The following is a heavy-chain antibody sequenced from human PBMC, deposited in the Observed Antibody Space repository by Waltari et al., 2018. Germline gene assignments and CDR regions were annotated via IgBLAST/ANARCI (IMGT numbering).Heavy chain of an antibody. CDR3: ARGPLVQQLVYFDY. J-gene: IGHJ4*02. Sequence: QVQLVQSGAEVKKPGSSVKVSCKASGGTFSSYAISWVRPAPGQGLEWMGGIIPILGIANYAQKFQGRVTITADESTSTAYMELSSLRSEDTAVYYCARGPLVQQLVYFDYWGQGTLVTVSS. CDR1: GGTFSSYA. V-gene: IGHV1-69*04. CDR2: IIPILGIA. D-gene: IGHD6-13*01.